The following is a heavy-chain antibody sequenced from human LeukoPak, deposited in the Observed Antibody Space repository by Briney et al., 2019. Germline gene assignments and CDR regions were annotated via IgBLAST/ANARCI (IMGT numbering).Heavy chain of an antibody. Sequence: PGGSLRLSCAASGFTFSGYAVTWVRQAPGQGLEWVSTISGSGGSTYYADSVKGRFTISRDNSKNTLYLQMNSLRAEDTAVYYCAREGDGYNSPIDYWGQGTLVTVSS. CDR2: ISGSGGST. V-gene: IGHV3-23*01. CDR1: GFTFSGYA. J-gene: IGHJ4*02. CDR3: AREGDGYNSPIDY. D-gene: IGHD5-24*01.